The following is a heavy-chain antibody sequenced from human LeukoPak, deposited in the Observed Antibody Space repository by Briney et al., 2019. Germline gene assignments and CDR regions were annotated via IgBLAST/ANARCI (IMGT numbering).Heavy chain of an antibody. J-gene: IGHJ4*02. V-gene: IGHV4-30-4*08. D-gene: IGHD5-18*01. CDR2: IYYSGST. Sequence: SWVRQAPGKGLEWIGYIYYSGSTYYNPSLKSRVTISVDTSKNQFSLKLSSVTAADTAVYYCAREDTAMVSLDYWGQGTLVTVSS. CDR3: AREDTAMVSLDY.